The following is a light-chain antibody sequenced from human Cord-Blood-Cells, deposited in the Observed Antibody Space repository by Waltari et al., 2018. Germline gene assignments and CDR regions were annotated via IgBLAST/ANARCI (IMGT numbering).Light chain of an antibody. CDR3: CSYAGSRSWV. Sequence: AVTPPAFVSGSAEHSISIACTATSSDVGSSNLVPWYQQHPGKAPKLMIYEVRNGPARVSNLFSGSKSGNTASLTYPGLQAEDDADYYCCSYAGSRSWVFGGGTKLTVL. CDR1: SSDVGSSNL. J-gene: IGLJ3*02. CDR2: EVR. V-gene: IGLV2-23*02.